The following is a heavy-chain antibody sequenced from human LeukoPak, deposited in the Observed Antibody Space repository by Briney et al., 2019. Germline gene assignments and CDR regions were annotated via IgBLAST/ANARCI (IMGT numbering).Heavy chain of an antibody. J-gene: IGHJ4*02. D-gene: IGHD1-26*01. V-gene: IGHV4-30-2*05. CDR1: GGSISGGPYF. CDR3: ARDHVGSRFDY. Sequence: SQTLSVTCSVSGGSISGGPYFWSWIRQSPGKGLEWIGYIYYSGSTYYNPSLKSRVTISVDTSKNQCSLKLSSVTAADTAVYYCARDHVGSRFDYWGQGTLVTVSS. CDR2: IYYSGST.